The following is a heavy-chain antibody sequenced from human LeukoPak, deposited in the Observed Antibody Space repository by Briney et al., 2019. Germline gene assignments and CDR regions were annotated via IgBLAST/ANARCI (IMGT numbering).Heavy chain of an antibody. D-gene: IGHD3-22*01. CDR3: ARDVSVYDSSGYYYY. Sequence: GGSLRLSCSASGFTFSSYNMNWVRQAPGKRLEWISYIGSGRSSMYYADSVKGRFTISRDNAKNSLYLQMNSLRAEDTAVYYCARDVSVYDSSGYYYYWGQGTLVTVSS. CDR2: IGSGRSSM. V-gene: IGHV3-48*04. J-gene: IGHJ4*02. CDR1: GFTFSSYN.